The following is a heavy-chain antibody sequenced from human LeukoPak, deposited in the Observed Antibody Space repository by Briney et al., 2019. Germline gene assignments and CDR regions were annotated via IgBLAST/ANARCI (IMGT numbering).Heavy chain of an antibody. CDR2: ISYDGSNK. D-gene: IGHD3-10*01. J-gene: IGHJ4*02. CDR3: AKGSLWFGEFSFFDY. CDR1: GFTFSSDA. Sequence: PGRSLRLSCAASGFTFSSDAMHWVRQAPGKGLEWVAVISYDGSNKYYADSVKGRFTISRDNSKNTLYLQMNSLRAEDTAVYYCAKGSLWFGEFSFFDYWGQGTLVTVSS. V-gene: IGHV3-30*04.